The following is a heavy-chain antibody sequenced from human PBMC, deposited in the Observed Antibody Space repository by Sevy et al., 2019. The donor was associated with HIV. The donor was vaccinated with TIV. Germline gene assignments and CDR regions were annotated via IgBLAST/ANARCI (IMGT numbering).Heavy chain of an antibody. J-gene: IGHJ4*02. CDR3: ARGAGDYNYLPGGH. D-gene: IGHD4-17*01. Sequence: GGSLRLSCAASGFTFSTYGMHWVRRAPGKGLEWLAVISFDGRKTYYANSVKGRFSISRDNSKNTLYLQMNSLRPEDTAVYYCARGAGDYNYLPGGHWGQGTLVTVSS. CDR1: GFTFSTYG. CDR2: ISFDGRKT. V-gene: IGHV3-30*19.